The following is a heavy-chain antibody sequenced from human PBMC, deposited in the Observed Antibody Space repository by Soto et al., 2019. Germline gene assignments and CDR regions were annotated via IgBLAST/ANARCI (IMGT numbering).Heavy chain of an antibody. D-gene: IGHD6-19*01. CDR1: GFTFGSYA. CDR3: AKDRGIVVASSDY. J-gene: IGHJ4*02. V-gene: IGHV3-23*01. CDR2: VSVSGAST. Sequence: PGGSLRLSCAASGFTFGSYAMSWVRQAPGKGLEWLSVVSVSGASTYYADSVKGRFTISRDNSENTLYLHMNSLRAEDTAVYYCAKDRGIVVASSDYWGQGNLVTVSS.